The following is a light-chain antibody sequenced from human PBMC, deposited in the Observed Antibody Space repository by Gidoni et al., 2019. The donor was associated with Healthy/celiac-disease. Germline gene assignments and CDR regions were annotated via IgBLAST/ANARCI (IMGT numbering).Light chain of an antibody. J-gene: IGLJ3*02. CDR2: EVS. CDR3: SSYTSSSTPNWV. Sequence: QSALTQPASVSGSPGQSITISCTGTSSDVGGYNYVSWYQQHPGKAPKLMPHEVSNRPSGVSNRFSGSKSGNTASLTISGLQAEDEADYYCSSYTSSSTPNWVFGGGTKLTVL. CDR1: SSDVGGYNY. V-gene: IGLV2-14*01.